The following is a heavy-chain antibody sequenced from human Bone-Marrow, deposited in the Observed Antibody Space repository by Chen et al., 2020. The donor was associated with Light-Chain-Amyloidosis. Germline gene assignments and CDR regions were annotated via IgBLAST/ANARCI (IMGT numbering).Heavy chain of an antibody. CDR3: ARRRDGYNFDY. J-gene: IGHJ4*02. Sequence: EVQLEQSGPEVKKPGESLKISCKGSGYTFPNYWIGWVRQMPGKGLEWMGVIDPDDSDARYSPSFAGQVTISADKSITTAYLQWRSLKASDTAMYYCARRRDGYNFDYWGQGTLVTVSS. CDR1: GYTFPNYW. V-gene: IGHV5-51*01. CDR2: IDPDDSDA. D-gene: IGHD5-12*01.